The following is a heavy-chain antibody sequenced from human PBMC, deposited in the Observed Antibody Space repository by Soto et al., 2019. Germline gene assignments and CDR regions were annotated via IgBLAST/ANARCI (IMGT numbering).Heavy chain of an antibody. CDR2: IYYSGST. CDR3: ARDTGSGYYGQPVYFDY. D-gene: IGHD3-22*01. Sequence: SETLSLTCTVSGGSISSYYWSWIRQPPGKGLEWIGYIYYSGSTNYNPSLKSRVTISVDTSKNQFSLKLSSVTAADTAVYYCARDTGSGYYGQPVYFDYWGQGTLVTVSS. J-gene: IGHJ4*02. V-gene: IGHV4-59*12. CDR1: GGSISSYY.